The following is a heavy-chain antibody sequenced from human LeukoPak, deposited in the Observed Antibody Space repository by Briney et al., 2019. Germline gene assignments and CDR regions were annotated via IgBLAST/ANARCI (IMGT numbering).Heavy chain of an antibody. J-gene: IGHJ3*02. D-gene: IGHD5-24*01. CDR1: GGSFSGYY. CDR3: ARGRRRRLQFDAFDI. Sequence: SETLSLTCAVYGGSFSGYYWSWIRQPPGKGLEWIGEINHSGSTNYNPSLKSRVTISVDTSKNQFSLKLSSVTAADTAVYYCARGRRRRLQFDAFDIWRQGTMVTVSP. V-gene: IGHV4-34*01. CDR2: INHSGST.